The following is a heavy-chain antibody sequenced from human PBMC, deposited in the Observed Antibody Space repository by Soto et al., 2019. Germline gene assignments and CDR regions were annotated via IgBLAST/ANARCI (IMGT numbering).Heavy chain of an antibody. CDR3: ASRYDSSDY. Sequence: QVQLVQSGAEVKKPGSSVKVSCKASGGTFSSYTISWVRQAPGQGLEWMGRIIPILGIANYAQKFQGRVTITADKSTSTAYMELSSLGSEATAVYYCASRYDSSDYWGQGTLVTVSS. J-gene: IGHJ4*02. CDR2: IIPILGIA. CDR1: GGTFSSYT. V-gene: IGHV1-69*02. D-gene: IGHD3-22*01.